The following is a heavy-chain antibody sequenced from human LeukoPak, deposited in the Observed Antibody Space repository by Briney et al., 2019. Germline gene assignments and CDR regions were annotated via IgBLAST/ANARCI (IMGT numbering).Heavy chain of an antibody. D-gene: IGHD3-10*01. V-gene: IGHV3-23*01. CDR2: ISGSGGST. CDR1: GFIFSNFG. Sequence: GGSLRLSCAASGFIFSNFGMSWVRQAPGKGLEWFSAISGSGGSTYYADSVKGRFTISRDNSKNTLYLQTNSLRPEDTAIYYCAKGSSSYYYGMDVWGQGTTVTVSS. CDR3: AKGSSSYYYGMDV. J-gene: IGHJ6*02.